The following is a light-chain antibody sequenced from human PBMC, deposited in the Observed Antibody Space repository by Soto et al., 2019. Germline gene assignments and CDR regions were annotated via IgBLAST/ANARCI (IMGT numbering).Light chain of an antibody. CDR2: DVS. V-gene: IGLV2-14*01. J-gene: IGLJ2*01. CDR3: SSHTTSSTHVV. CDR1: SSDVGSYNY. Sequence: QSALTQPASVSGSPGQSITISCTGTSSDVGSYNYVSWYQQYPGKAPKLMIYDVSNRPSGVSYRFSGSKSGNTASLTISGLQAEDEADYYCSSHTTSSTHVVFGGGTQLTVL.